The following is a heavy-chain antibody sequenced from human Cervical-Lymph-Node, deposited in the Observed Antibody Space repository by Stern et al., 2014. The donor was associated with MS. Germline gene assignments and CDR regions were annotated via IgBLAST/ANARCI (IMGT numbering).Heavy chain of an antibody. CDR2: IIPIFGTP. CDR1: GGTVSSHT. V-gene: IGHV1-69*06. Sequence: VQLVESGAEVKNPGSSVKVSCKASGGTVSSHTISWVRQAPGQGLEWMGGIIPIFGTPNYALKFRGRVTITADKSTSTAYLELNSLRSDDSAVYYCAREVTMVGFDPWGQGTLVTVSS. D-gene: IGHD3-10*02. CDR3: AREVTMVGFDP. J-gene: IGHJ5*02.